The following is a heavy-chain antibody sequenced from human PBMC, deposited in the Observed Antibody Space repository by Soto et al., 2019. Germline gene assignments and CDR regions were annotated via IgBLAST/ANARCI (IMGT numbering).Heavy chain of an antibody. V-gene: IGHV1-69*06. Sequence: QVQLVQSGAEVKKPGSSVKVSCKASGGTFSSYAISWVRQAPGQGLEWMGGIIPIFGTANYAQKFQGRVTMTRDTSTSTVYMELSSLRSEDTAVYYCARDLTGDSSGSGDYWGQGTLVTVSS. CDR1: GGTFSSYA. CDR2: IIPIFGTA. CDR3: ARDLTGDSSGSGDY. D-gene: IGHD3-22*01. J-gene: IGHJ4*02.